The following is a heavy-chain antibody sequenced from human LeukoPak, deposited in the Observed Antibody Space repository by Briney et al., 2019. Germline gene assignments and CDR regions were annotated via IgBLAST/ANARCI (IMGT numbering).Heavy chain of an antibody. CDR1: GFTFSSYG. Sequence: SGGSLRLSCAASGFTFSSYGMHWVRQAPGKGLEWVAYIQYDGSNEQYADSVKGRFTISRDNAKNSQYLQMNSLRAEDTALYYCARDRVYSYGYYFDYWGQGTLVTVSS. D-gene: IGHD5-18*01. CDR2: IQYDGSNE. V-gene: IGHV3-30*02. J-gene: IGHJ4*02. CDR3: ARDRVYSYGYYFDY.